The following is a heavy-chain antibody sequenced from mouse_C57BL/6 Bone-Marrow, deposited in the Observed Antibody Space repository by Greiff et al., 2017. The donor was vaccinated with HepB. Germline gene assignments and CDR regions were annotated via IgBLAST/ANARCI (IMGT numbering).Heavy chain of an antibody. Sequence: VQLQQSGAELVKPGASVKLSCTASGFNIKDTYMHWVKQRPEQGLEWIGRIDPANGNTKYDPKFQGKATITADTSSNTAYLQLSSLTSEDTAVYYCARDDDVGRYAMDYWGQGTSVTVSS. CDR3: ARDDDVGRYAMDY. J-gene: IGHJ4*01. CDR1: GFNIKDTY. CDR2: IDPANGNT. D-gene: IGHD2-4*01. V-gene: IGHV14-3*02.